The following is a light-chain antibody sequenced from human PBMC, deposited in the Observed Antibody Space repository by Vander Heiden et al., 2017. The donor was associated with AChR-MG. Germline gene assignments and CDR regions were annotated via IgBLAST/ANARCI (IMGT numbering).Light chain of an antibody. CDR1: SSNIGAGYD. V-gene: IGLV1-40*01. Sequence: QSVLTQPPSVSGAPGQRVTIYCTGSSSNIGAGYDVHWYHQLPGTAPKLLIYGNSNRPSGVPDRFSGSKSGTSASLAITGLQAEDEADYYCQSYDSSLSGSVFGGGTKLTVL. CDR2: GNS. CDR3: QSYDSSLSGSV. J-gene: IGLJ2*01.